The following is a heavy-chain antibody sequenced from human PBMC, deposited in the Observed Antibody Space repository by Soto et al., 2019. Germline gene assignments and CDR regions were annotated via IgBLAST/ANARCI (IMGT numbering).Heavy chain of an antibody. Sequence: ASVKVSCKASGYTFTSYAIHWVRQAPGQRLEWMGWVTAGNGNTKYSQKLQGRVTITADESTSTAYMELRSLRSEDTAVYYCARVKSSSGPGWFDPWGQGTLVTVSS. CDR2: VTAGNGNT. D-gene: IGHD6-19*01. V-gene: IGHV1-3*01. CDR3: ARVKSSSGPGWFDP. J-gene: IGHJ5*02. CDR1: GYTFTSYA.